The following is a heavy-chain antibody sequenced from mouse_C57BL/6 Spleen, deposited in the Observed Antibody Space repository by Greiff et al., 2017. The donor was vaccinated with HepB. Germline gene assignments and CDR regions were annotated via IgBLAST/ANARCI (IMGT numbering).Heavy chain of an antibody. CDR3: AREGDYFDY. Sequence: EVQLQQSGPGMVKPSQSLSLTCTVTGYSITSGYDWHWIRHFPGNKLEWMGYISYSGSTNYNPSLKSRISITHDTSKNHFFLKLNSVTTEDTATYYCAREGDYFDYWGQSTTLTVSS. CDR1: GYSITSGYD. J-gene: IGHJ2*01. V-gene: IGHV3-1*01. CDR2: ISYSGST.